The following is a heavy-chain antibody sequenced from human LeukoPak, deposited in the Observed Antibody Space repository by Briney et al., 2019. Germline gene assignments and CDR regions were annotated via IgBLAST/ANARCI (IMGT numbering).Heavy chain of an antibody. V-gene: IGHV3-7*01. CDR1: EITFSSYW. Sequence: PGGSLRLSCTSSEITFSSYWMSWVRQAPGKGLEWVANIKQDGSEKYYVDSLKGRFTISRDNAKNSLYLQMNSLRAEDTAVYYCATSQTTSGRYGNAFDIWGQGTMVTASS. CDR2: IKQDGSEK. J-gene: IGHJ3*02. D-gene: IGHD6-19*01. CDR3: ATSQTTSGRYGNAFDI.